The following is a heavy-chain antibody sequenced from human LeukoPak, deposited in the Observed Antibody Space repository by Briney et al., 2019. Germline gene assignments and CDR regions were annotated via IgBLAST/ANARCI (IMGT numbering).Heavy chain of an antibody. Sequence: PSETLSLTCAVYGGSFSGYYWSWIRQPPGKGLEWIGEINHSGSINYNPSLKSRVTISVDTSKNQFSLKLSSVTAADTAVYYCARGRNLVVVPAAIYAFHIWGQGTMVTVSS. J-gene: IGHJ3*02. V-gene: IGHV4-34*01. CDR1: GGSFSGYY. CDR3: ARGRNLVVVPAAIYAFHI. CDR2: INHSGSI. D-gene: IGHD2-2*01.